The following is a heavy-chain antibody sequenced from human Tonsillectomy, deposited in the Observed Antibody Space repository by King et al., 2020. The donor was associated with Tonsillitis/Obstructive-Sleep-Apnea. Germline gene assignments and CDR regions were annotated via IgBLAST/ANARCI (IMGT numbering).Heavy chain of an antibody. D-gene: IGHD4-11*01. J-gene: IGHJ4*02. V-gene: IGHV1-69*01. CDR3: ARDVDHSYDY. CDR1: GGTFSSYA. Sequence: QLVQSGAEVKKPGSSVKVSCKASGGTFSSYAFSWVRQAPGQGLQWMGGIIPILGTSNYAQNFQGRVTITADESSSTAYMELSSLRSEDTAVYYCARDVDHSYDYWGQGTLVTVSS. CDR2: IIPILGTS.